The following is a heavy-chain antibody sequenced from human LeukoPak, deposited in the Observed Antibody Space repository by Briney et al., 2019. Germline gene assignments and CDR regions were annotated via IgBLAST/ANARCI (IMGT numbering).Heavy chain of an antibody. Sequence: GASVKVSCKASGYTFTGYYMHWVRQAPGQGLEWMGWINPNSGGTNYAQKFQGRVTMTRDTSISTAYMELSRLRSDDTAVYYCARDLTRVSSAPGYWGQGTLVTVSS. D-gene: IGHD1-14*01. CDR3: ARDLTRVSSAPGY. V-gene: IGHV1-2*02. CDR2: INPNSGGT. J-gene: IGHJ4*02. CDR1: GYTFTGYY.